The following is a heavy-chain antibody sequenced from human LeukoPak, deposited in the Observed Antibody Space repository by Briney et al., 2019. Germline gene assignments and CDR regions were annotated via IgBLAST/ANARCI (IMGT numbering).Heavy chain of an antibody. J-gene: IGHJ5*02. CDR1: GFTFSSYA. CDR3: AKVGDYDILTGYSYNWFDP. Sequence: GGSLRVSCAASGFTFSSYAMSWVRQAPGKGLEWVSAISGSGGSTYYADSVKGRFTISRDNSKNTLYLQMNSLRAEDTAVYYCAKVGDYDILTGYSYNWFDPWGQGTLVTVSS. D-gene: IGHD3-9*01. CDR2: ISGSGGST. V-gene: IGHV3-23*01.